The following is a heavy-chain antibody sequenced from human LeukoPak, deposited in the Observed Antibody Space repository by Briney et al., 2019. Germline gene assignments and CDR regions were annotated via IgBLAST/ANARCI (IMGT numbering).Heavy chain of an antibody. V-gene: IGHV4-30-4*01. D-gene: IGHD5-18*01. J-gene: IGHJ4*02. CDR2: IYYSGTT. CDR1: GGSISSGDYY. Sequence: SQTLSLTCTVSGGSISSGDYYWSWIRQPPGKGLEWIVYIYYSGTTYYNPSLKRRVTISLDTSKNKFSLNLSSVTAADTAVYYCARGGYSYENYFDYWGQGTLVTVSS. CDR3: ARGGYSYENYFDY.